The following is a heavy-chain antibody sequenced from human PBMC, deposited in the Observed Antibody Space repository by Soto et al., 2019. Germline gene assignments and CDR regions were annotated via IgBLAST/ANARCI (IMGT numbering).Heavy chain of an antibody. CDR2: IYYSGST. V-gene: IGHV4-59*08. CDR1: GGSISSYY. Sequence: PSETLSLTCTVSGGSISSYYWSWIRQPPGKGLEWIGYIYYSGSTNYNPSLKSRVTISVDTSKNQFSLKLSSVTAADTAVYYCARLRRLAPGDYYYMDVWGKGTTVTVSS. J-gene: IGHJ6*03. CDR3: ARLRRLAPGDYYYMDV.